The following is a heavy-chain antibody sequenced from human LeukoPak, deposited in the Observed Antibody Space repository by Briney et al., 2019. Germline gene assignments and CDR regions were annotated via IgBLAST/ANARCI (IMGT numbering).Heavy chain of an antibody. D-gene: IGHD3-10*01. CDR1: GGSISSGGYS. CDR3: ARLQYGSGSYYTPWFDP. J-gene: IGHJ5*02. Sequence: PSETLSLTCAVSGGSISSGGYSWSWIRQPPGKGLEWIVYIYHSGSTYYNPSLKSRVTISVDRSKNQFSLKLSSVTAADTAVYYCARLQYGSGSYYTPWFDPWGQGTLVTVSS. CDR2: IYHSGST. V-gene: IGHV4-30-2*01.